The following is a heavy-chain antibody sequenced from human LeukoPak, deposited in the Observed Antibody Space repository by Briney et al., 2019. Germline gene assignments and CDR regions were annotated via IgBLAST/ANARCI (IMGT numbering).Heavy chain of an antibody. CDR3: AKDFWSGYYGHDAFDI. V-gene: IGHV3-23*01. D-gene: IGHD3-3*01. CDR1: GLTFSSYD. J-gene: IGHJ3*02. Sequence: GGSLTLSCAASGLTFSSYDLSWLRQAPGKGLEGVSAISGSGGSTYYPDPVKGRFTISRDNSKNTLYLQMNSLRAEDTAVYYCAKDFWSGYYGHDAFDIWGQGTMVTVSS. CDR2: ISGSGGST.